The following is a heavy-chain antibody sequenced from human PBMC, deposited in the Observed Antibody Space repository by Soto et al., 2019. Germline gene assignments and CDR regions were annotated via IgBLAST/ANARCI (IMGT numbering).Heavy chain of an antibody. CDR3: AREIDSNYYGMDV. V-gene: IGHV3-33*01. CDR1: GFTFSNFG. CDR2: VWYDGSSK. Sequence: GGSLRLSCEASGFTFSNFGMNCVRQAPGKGLEWVARVWYDGSSKYYVDSVKGRVTISRDNSKETVYLQMNSLRAEDTGVYYCAREIDSNYYGMDVWGQGTTVTVSS. J-gene: IGHJ6*02. D-gene: IGHD2-21*01.